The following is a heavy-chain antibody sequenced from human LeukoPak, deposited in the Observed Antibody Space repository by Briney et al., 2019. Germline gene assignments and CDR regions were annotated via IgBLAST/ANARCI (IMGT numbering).Heavy chain of an antibody. CDR2: ISYDGSNR. CDR3: GRGVGKHELDAFDI. Sequence: GGSLRLSCAASGFTFSSYEMPWVRQAPGKGPEWVAAISYDGSNRYSADSVKGRFTISRYNAKNTLYLQMHSLRAEETAVYSCGRGVGKHELDAFDIWGQGTMVTVSS. D-gene: IGHD1-26*01. CDR1: GFTFSSYE. V-gene: IGHV3-30*01. J-gene: IGHJ3*02.